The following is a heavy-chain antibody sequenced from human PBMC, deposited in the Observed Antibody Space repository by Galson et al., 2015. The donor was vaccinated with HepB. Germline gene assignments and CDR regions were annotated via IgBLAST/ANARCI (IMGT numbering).Heavy chain of an antibody. CDR1: GYTFTDYY. J-gene: IGHJ4*02. D-gene: IGHD3-22*01. CDR2: VDPEDGET. Sequence: VKVSCKVSGYTFTDYYMHWVQQAPGKGLEWMGLVDPEDGETIYAEKFQGRVTITADTSTDTAYMELSSLRSEDTAVYYCATAATDSSGYMSYWGQGTLVTVSS. V-gene: IGHV1-69-2*01. CDR3: ATAATDSSGYMSY.